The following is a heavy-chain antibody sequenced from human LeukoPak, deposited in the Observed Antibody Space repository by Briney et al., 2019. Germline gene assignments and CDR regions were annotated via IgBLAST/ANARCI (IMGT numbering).Heavy chain of an antibody. V-gene: IGHV4-59*08. CDR3: ARHALHDFWTLGDWFDP. CDR1: GGSISSYY. Sequence: PSETLSLTCTVSGGSISSYYWSWIRQPPGKGLEWVGYIYYSGSTNYNPSLKSRVTISVDTSKNQFSLKLSSVTAADTAVYYCARHALHDFWTLGDWFDPWGQGTLVTVSS. D-gene: IGHD3-3*01. CDR2: IYYSGST. J-gene: IGHJ5*02.